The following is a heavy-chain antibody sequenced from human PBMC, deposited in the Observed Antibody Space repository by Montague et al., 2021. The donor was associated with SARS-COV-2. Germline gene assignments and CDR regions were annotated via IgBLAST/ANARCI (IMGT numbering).Heavy chain of an antibody. D-gene: IGHD4-11*01. V-gene: IGHV3-23*01. J-gene: IGHJ4*02. Sequence: SLRLSCAASGFTFSSSAMSWVRQAPGKGLEWVSAISGSGGNTYYADSVKGRFTISRDNSKNTLYVQMNRLRAEDTAVYYCAKDTGRRNYFDYWGQGTLVTVSS. CDR2: ISGSGGNT. CDR1: GFTFSSSA. CDR3: AKDTGRRNYFDY.